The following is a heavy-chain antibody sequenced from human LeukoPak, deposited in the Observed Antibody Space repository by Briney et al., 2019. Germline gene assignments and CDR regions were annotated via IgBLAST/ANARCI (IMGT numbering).Heavy chain of an antibody. Sequence: GESLKISCKGSGYSFSNYWIGWVRQMPGKGLEWMGIINPGDSVTRYSPSFQGQVTISVDKSISTAYLEWSSLKASDTAIYYCARDKYCYSNNCYFDYWGQGTLVTVSS. CDR1: GYSFSNYW. CDR3: ARDKYCYSNNCYFDY. V-gene: IGHV5-51*01. CDR2: INPGDSVT. D-gene: IGHD2/OR15-2a*01. J-gene: IGHJ4*02.